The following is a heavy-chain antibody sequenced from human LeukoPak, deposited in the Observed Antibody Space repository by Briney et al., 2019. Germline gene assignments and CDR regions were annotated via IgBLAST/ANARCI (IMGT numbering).Heavy chain of an antibody. CDR2: VSDGGNA. J-gene: IGHJ3*02. D-gene: IGHD6-19*01. Sequence: LSLTCIVSGVSMSSDYWTWIRQPPGKGLEWIGYVSDGGNANYNPSLKSRVTISQDMSKNQFSLRLMSVTAEDTALYYCARGLQWHLQAFDIWGQGAMVLVSA. CDR3: ARGLQWHLQAFDI. V-gene: IGHV4-59*01. CDR1: GVSMSSDY.